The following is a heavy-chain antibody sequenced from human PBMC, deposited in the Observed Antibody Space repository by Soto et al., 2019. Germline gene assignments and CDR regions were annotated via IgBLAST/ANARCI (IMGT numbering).Heavy chain of an antibody. J-gene: IGHJ5*02. D-gene: IGHD2-2*01. V-gene: IGHV4-59*01. CDR1: GGSISSYY. Sequence: SETLSLTCTVSGGSISSYYWSWIRQPPGKGLEWIGYIYYSGSTNYNPSLKSRVTISVDTSKNQFSLKLSSVTAADTAVYYCARDQRYCSSTNCYGWFDPWGKGTLVTVSS. CDR3: ARDQRYCSSTNCYGWFDP. CDR2: IYYSGST.